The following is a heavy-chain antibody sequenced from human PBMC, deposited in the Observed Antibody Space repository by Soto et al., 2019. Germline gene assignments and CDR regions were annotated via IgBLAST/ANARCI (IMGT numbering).Heavy chain of an antibody. J-gene: IGHJ4*01. CDR2: ISAYNGNT. CDR3: ARNYYDSSAQGHYFDY. V-gene: IGHV1-18*01. Sequence: GASVKVSCKASGYTFTSYGISWVRQAPRQGLEWMGWISAYNGNTNYAQKVQGRVTMTTDTSTSTIYMELRSLRSDDTAVYYCARNYYDSSAQGHYFDYWGHGTLVTVSS. D-gene: IGHD3-22*01. CDR1: GYTFTSYG.